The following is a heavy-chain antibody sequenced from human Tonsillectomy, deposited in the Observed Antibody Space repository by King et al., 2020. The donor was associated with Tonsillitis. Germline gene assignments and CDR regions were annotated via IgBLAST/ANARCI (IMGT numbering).Heavy chain of an antibody. CDR1: GFTFSSYG. J-gene: IGHJ5*02. CDR3: ARDEVDYDSSGYYLHWFDP. CDR2: MSYDGSNK. Sequence: VQLVESGGGVVQPGRSLRLSCAASGFTFSSYGMHWVRQAPGKGLEWVAVMSYDGSNKYYADSVKGRFTISRDNSKNTLYLQMNSLRAEDTAVYYCARDEVDYDSSGYYLHWFDPWGQGTLVTVSS. D-gene: IGHD3-22*01. V-gene: IGHV3-33*05.